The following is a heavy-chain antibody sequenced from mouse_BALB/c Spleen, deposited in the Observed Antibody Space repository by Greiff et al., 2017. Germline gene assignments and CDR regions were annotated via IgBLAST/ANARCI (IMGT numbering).Heavy chain of an antibody. CDR2: ISTYNGNT. Sequence: VQVEESGPEVVRPGVSVKISCKGSGYTFTGYAMHWVKQSHAKGLEWIGVISTYNGNTNYNQKFKGKATMTVDKSSSTAYMELARLTSEDSAIYYCARSTMIPYYSMDYWGQGTSVTVSS. V-gene: IGHV1-67*01. J-gene: IGHJ4*01. CDR3: ARSTMIPYYSMDY. CDR1: GYTFTGYA. D-gene: IGHD2-4*01.